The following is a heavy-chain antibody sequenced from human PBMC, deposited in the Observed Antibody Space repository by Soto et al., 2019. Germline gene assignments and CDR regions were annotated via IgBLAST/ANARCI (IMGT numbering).Heavy chain of an antibody. J-gene: IGHJ4*02. CDR2: MYYSGGT. CDR1: GDSIYSGPHY. V-gene: IGHV4-31*03. CDR3: SRASGKQRQARDY. D-gene: IGHD1-1*01. Sequence: QVQLQESGPGHVAPSQTLTLTCTVSGDSIYSGPHYWSWVRQHPGKGLEWIGYMYYSGGTDYNPSVESRATISVATSDNHVFLKLESVTAADTAIYYCSRASGKQRQARDYWGPGTLVTVSS.